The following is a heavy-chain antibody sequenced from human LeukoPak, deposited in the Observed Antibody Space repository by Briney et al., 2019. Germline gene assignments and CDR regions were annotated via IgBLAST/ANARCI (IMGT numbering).Heavy chain of an antibody. D-gene: IGHD4-17*01. J-gene: IGHJ4*02. V-gene: IGHV3-23*01. Sequence: QSGGSLRLSCAASGFTFSSSAMSWVRQAPGKGLEWVSTISGSGGSTYYADSVKGRFTISRDNSKNTLYLQMNSLRAEDTAVYYCAIFTVTRGSRCFDYWGQGTLVTVSS. CDR1: GFTFSSSA. CDR3: AIFTVTRGSRCFDY. CDR2: ISGSGGST.